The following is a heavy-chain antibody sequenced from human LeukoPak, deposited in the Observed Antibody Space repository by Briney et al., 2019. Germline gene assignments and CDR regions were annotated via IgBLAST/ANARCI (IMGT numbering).Heavy chain of an antibody. Sequence: PSETLSLTCAVYGGSFSGYYWSWIRQPPGKGLEWIGEINHSGSTNYNPSLKSRVTISVDTSRNQFSLKLSSVTAADTAVYYCARSRSGIAAAEYNYWGQGTLVTVSS. V-gene: IGHV4-34*01. CDR2: INHSGST. J-gene: IGHJ4*02. CDR3: ARSRSGIAAAEYNY. D-gene: IGHD6-13*01. CDR1: GGSFSGYY.